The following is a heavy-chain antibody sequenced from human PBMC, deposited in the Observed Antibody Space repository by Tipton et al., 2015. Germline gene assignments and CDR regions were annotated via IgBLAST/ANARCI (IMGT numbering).Heavy chain of an antibody. D-gene: IGHD3-22*01. J-gene: IGHJ5*02. V-gene: IGHV4-38-2*01. Sequence: TLSLTCAVSGYSIATGYYWGWIRQPPGKGLEWIGSISHSGNTYYNPSLKSRVTMSRDTPKNQFSLKLSSVTAADTAVYYCAREQDSDGSEYDSSGLCGFDPWGQGTLVTVSS. CDR1: GYSIATGYY. CDR2: ISHSGNT. CDR3: AREQDSDGSEYDSSGLCGFDP.